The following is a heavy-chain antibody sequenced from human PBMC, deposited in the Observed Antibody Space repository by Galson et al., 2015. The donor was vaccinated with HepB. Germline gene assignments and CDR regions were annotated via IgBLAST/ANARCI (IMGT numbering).Heavy chain of an antibody. Sequence: SLRLSCAASGFGFSDAWMSWVRQAPGKGLEWLGLIKSKSDGAAADYAAPVKGRFLISRDDSKDTLYLHMSTLRTEDTAVYYCTTGSAWSQQSWSWFDYWGHGTLVTVSS. CDR2: IKSKSDGAAA. J-gene: IGHJ4*01. CDR1: GFGFSDAW. CDR3: TTGSAWSQQSWSWFDY. D-gene: IGHD2-15*01. V-gene: IGHV3-15*01.